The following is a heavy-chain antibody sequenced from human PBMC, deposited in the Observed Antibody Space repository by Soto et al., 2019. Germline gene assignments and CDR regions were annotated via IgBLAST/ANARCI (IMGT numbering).Heavy chain of an antibody. D-gene: IGHD3-10*01. CDR1: GDSISNYY. J-gene: IGHJ6*02. V-gene: IGHV3-53*01. CDR3: ARDGGLAEDGVDV. Sequence: ETLSLTCTVSGDSISNYYCIWSRHPPGKGLEWISVIFRGGATHYADSVKGRFTISRDTSKNTLFLHMNNLRADDTAVYYCARDGGLAEDGVDVWGQGTTVTVSS. CDR2: IFRGGAT.